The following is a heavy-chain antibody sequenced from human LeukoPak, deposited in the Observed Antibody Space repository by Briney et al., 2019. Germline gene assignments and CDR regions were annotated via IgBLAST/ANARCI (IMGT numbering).Heavy chain of an antibody. CDR1: GFTFRDYY. CDR2: ISSSSSYT. J-gene: IGHJ4*02. CDR3: ARGTRTTPYFDY. Sequence: GGSLRHSCADSGFTFRDYYRSWIRQAPGKGLEWVSYISSSSSYTKYGDSVKGRFTISRDNAKNSLYLQVNSLRAEDTAVYYCARGTRTTPYFDYWGQGTPVTVSS. D-gene: IGHD1-1*01. V-gene: IGHV3-11*06.